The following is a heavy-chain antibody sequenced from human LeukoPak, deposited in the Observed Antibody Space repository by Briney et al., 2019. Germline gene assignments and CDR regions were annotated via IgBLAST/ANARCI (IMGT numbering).Heavy chain of an antibody. CDR3: FWQQLSD. CDR2: ISYDGSNK. CDR1: GFTFSSYG. V-gene: IGHV3-30*03. J-gene: IGHJ4*02. Sequence: GGSLRLSCAASGFTFSSYGMHWVRQAPGKGLEWVAVISYDGSNKYYADSVKGRFTISRDNSKNTLYLQMNSLRAEDTAVYHCFWQQLSDWGQGTLVTVSS. D-gene: IGHD6-13*01.